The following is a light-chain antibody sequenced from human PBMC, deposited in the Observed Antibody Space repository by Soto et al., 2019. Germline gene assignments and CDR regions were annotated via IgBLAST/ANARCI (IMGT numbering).Light chain of an antibody. Sequence: EMAMTQSPATLSVSPGARVTLSCRASQSVSSNLAWYQQKLGQAPRLLIYGASTRATGIPARFSGSGSGTEFTLTISSLQSEDFAVYYCQQYNNLPRWTFGQGAKV. CDR1: QSVSSN. V-gene: IGKV3-15*01. CDR2: GAS. J-gene: IGKJ1*01. CDR3: QQYNNLPRWT.